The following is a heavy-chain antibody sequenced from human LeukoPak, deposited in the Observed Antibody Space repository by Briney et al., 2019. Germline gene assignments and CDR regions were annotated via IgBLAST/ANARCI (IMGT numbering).Heavy chain of an antibody. Sequence: PGGSLRLSCAASGFTFSSYGMHWVRQAPGKGLEWVAVIWYDGSDKYYADSVKGRFTISRDNSNNTLHLQMNSLRAEDTAVYYCGRAMEAYQLLPDYWGQGTLVTVSS. J-gene: IGHJ4*02. D-gene: IGHD2-2*01. CDR2: IWYDGSDK. CDR1: GFTFSSYG. CDR3: GRAMEAYQLLPDY. V-gene: IGHV3-33*01.